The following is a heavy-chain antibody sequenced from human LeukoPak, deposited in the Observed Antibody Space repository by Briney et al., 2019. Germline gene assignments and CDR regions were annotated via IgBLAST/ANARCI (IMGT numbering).Heavy chain of an antibody. D-gene: IGHD5-12*01. CDR3: ARVKRPVFSGYAGFDY. V-gene: IGHV1-18*01. CDR2: ISPYNGNT. CDR1: GYTFTTYG. J-gene: IGHJ4*02. Sequence: ASVKVSCKTSGYTFTTYGITWVRQAPGQGLEWIGWISPYNGNTNYAQKLQGRVTMTTDTSTNTAYMELRSLISDDTAVYYCARVKRPVFSGYAGFDYWGQGTPATVSS.